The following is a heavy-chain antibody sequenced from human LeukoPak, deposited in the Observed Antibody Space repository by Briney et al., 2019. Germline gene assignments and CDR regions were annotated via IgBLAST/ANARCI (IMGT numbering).Heavy chain of an antibody. CDR2: ISAYNGNT. CDR1: GYTFTSYG. CDR3: ARYFNYDFWSGPGDY. J-gene: IGHJ4*02. D-gene: IGHD3-3*01. V-gene: IGHV1-18*01. Sequence: ASVKVSCKASGYTFTSYGISWVRQAPGQGLKWMGWISAYNGNTNYAQKLQGRVTMTTDTSTSTAYMELRSLRSDGTAVYYCARYFNYDFWSGPGDYWGQGTLVTVSS.